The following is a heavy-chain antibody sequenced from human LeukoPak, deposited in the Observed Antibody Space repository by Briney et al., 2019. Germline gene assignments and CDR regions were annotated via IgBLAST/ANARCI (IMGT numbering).Heavy chain of an antibody. D-gene: IGHD2-2*01. V-gene: IGHV1-2*02. Sequence: RASVKVSCKASGYTFTGYYMHWVRQAPGQGLEWMGWINPNSGGTNYAQKFQGRVTMTRDTSISTAYMELSRLRSDDTAVYYCARDADIVVVPAATWWFDPWGQGTLVTVSS. CDR3: ARDADIVVVPAATWWFDP. J-gene: IGHJ5*02. CDR1: GYTFTGYY. CDR2: INPNSGGT.